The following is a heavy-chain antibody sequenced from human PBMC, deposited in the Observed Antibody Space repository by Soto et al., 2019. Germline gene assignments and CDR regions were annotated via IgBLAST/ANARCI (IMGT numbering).Heavy chain of an antibody. D-gene: IGHD4-17*01. Sequence: QVQLVESGGGVVQPGRSLRLSCAASGFTFSSYGMHWVRQAPGKGLEWVAVIWYDGSNKYYADSVKGRFTISRENSKNTLYLQMNRLRAEDTAVYYCAKDQGGIPTVTVFDYWGQGTLVTVSS. V-gene: IGHV3-33*06. CDR2: IWYDGSNK. J-gene: IGHJ4*02. CDR3: AKDQGGIPTVTVFDY. CDR1: GFTFSSYG.